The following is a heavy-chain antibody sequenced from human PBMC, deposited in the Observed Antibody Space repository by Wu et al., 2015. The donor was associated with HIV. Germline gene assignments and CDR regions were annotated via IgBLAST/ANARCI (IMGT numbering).Heavy chain of an antibody. D-gene: IGHD5-24*01. CDR1: GYTFTAYY. CDR2: INPQSDDT. Sequence: QVQLVQSGAELRKSGASAKVSCTATGYTFTAYYVHWVRLAPGQGLEWMGCINPQSDDTKYAQKFQGRVTMTRDTSTNTAYMELSGLTFDDTAMYYCLTAIDGIVYWGQGPLVTVSS. V-gene: IGHV1-2*02. J-gene: IGHJ4*02. CDR3: LTAIDGIVY.